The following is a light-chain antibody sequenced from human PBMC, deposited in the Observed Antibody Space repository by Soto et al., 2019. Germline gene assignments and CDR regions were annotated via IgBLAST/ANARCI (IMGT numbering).Light chain of an antibody. CDR1: QGISSY. V-gene: IGKV1-8*01. J-gene: IGKJ4*01. Sequence: AIRMTQSPSSLSASTGDRVTITCRASQGISSYLAWYQQKPGKAPKLLIYAASTLQSGVPSRFSGSGSGTDFTLTISCLQPEDFAVYYCQQRSNWPPSLTFGGGTKVEIK. CDR3: QQRSNWPPSLT. CDR2: AAS.